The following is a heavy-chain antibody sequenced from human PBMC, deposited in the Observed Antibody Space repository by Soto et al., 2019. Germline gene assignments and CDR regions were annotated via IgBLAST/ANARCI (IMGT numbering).Heavy chain of an antibody. CDR3: ARSVAVPGAHIDY. CDR2: VYYTGST. D-gene: IGHD6-19*01. J-gene: IGHJ4*02. V-gene: IGHV4-59*01. Sequence: SETLFLTCSVSGGSISGSYRSWIRQSPGKGLEWLGYVYYTGSTNYSPSLRSRVSISVDTSKNEFSLRLSSVTAADTAVYFCARSVAVPGAHIDYWGQGTQVTVSS. CDR1: GGSISGSY.